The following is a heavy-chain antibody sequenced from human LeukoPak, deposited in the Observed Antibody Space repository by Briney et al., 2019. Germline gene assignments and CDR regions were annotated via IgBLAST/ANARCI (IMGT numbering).Heavy chain of an antibody. V-gene: IGHV1-18*01. CDR3: ARDPGTNWEMTGYYHFDY. Sequence: ASVKVSCKASGYTFTSYGISWVRQAPGQGLEWMGWISAYNGNTNYAQKLQGRVTMTTDTSTSTAYMELRSLRSDDTAVYYCARDPGTNWEMTGYYHFDYWGQGTLVTVSS. J-gene: IGHJ4*02. D-gene: IGHD3-9*01. CDR2: ISAYNGNT. CDR1: GYTFTSYG.